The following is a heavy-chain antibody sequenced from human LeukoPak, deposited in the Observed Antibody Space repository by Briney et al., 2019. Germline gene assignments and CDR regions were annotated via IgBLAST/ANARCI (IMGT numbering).Heavy chain of an antibody. J-gene: IGHJ3*02. CDR1: GFTFSSYW. CDR3: ARSYFDNSNWGDALDI. Sequence: GGSLRLSCAASGFTFSSYWMSWVRQAPGKGLEWVANIKQDGSEKYYVDSVKGRFTISRDNAKNSLYLQMNSLRADDTAVFYCARSYFDNSNWGDALDIWGQGTLVTVSS. CDR2: IKQDGSEK. D-gene: IGHD7-27*01. V-gene: IGHV3-7*01.